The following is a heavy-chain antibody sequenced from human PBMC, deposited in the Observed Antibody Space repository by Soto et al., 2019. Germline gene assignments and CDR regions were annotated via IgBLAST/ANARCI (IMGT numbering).Heavy chain of an antibody. D-gene: IGHD6-13*01. J-gene: IGHJ6*01. CDR2: INPNSGGT. CDR1: GYTFTGYY. V-gene: IGHV1-2*02. CDR3: ARGGYSSSSKAGYYYYGMDV. Sequence: ASGKVSCKASGYTFTGYYIHWVRQAPGQGLEWMGWINPNSGGTKYAQKFQGRVTMTRDTSISTAYMELSRLRSDDTAVYYRARGGYSSSSKAGYYYYGMDVWGQGTTVTVSS.